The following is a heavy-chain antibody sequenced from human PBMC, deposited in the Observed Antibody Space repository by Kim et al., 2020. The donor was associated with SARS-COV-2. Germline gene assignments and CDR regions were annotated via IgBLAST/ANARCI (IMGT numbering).Heavy chain of an antibody. V-gene: IGHV3-33*01. CDR3: ARDTVLRYFDWLLFSGIDV. D-gene: IGHD3-9*01. CDR1: GFSFSRYG. CDR2: IWYDGSNK. J-gene: IGHJ6*02. Sequence: GGSLRLSCAASGFSFSRYGMHWVRQAPGKGLEWVAVIWYDGSNKYYADSVKGRFTISRDNSKNTLYLQMNSLRAEDTAVYYCARDTVLRYFDWLLFSGIDVWGQGTTVTVSS.